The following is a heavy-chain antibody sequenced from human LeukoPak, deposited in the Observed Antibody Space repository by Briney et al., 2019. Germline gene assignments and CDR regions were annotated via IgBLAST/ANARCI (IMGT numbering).Heavy chain of an antibody. CDR3: AKDRYSGSYFPN. CDR2: ISYDGSNR. Sequence: GGSLRLSCAASGFTFSSYGMHWVRQAPGKGLEWVAVISYDGSNRYYADSVKGRFTISRDNSKNTLYLQMNSLRAEDTAVYYCAKDRYSGSYFPNWGQGTLVTVSS. D-gene: IGHD1-26*01. V-gene: IGHV3-30*18. J-gene: IGHJ1*01. CDR1: GFTFSSYG.